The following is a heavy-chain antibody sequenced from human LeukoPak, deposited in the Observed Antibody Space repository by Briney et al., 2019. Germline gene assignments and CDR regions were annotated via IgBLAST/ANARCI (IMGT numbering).Heavy chain of an antibody. D-gene: IGHD7-27*01. CDR1: GGSISSTSYY. Sequence: KTSETLSLTCTVSGGSISSTSYYWGWIRQPPGKGLEWIGSIYYSGNTYYNPSLRSRVTISLEMSTHQFSLNLTSVTAADTAVYYCATNTGTVFDYWGQGALVTVSS. J-gene: IGHJ4*02. CDR3: ATNTGTVFDY. CDR2: IYYSGNT. V-gene: IGHV4-39*07.